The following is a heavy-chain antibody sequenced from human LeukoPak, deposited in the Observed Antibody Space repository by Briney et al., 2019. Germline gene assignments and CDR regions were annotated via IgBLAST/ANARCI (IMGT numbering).Heavy chain of an antibody. J-gene: IGHJ4*02. V-gene: IGHV4-39*01. CDR3: ARHRITMVRGKARREDFDY. Sequence: SETLSLTCTVSGGSISSYYWGWIRQPPGKGLEWIGSIYYSGSTYYNPSLKSRVTISVDTSKNQFSLKLSSVTAADTAVYYCARHRITMVRGKARREDFDYWGQGTLVTVSS. D-gene: IGHD3-10*01. CDR2: IYYSGST. CDR1: GGSISSYY.